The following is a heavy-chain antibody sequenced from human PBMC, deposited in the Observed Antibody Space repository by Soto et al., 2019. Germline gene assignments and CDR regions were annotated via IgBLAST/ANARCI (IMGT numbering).Heavy chain of an antibody. V-gene: IGHV1-3*01. CDR1: GYTFSTYA. Sequence: ALVKVSCKASGYTFSTYAIHWVRQAPGQSLEWMGWLNGGTGQTRYSQRFQDRVTITRDTSASTAYMEVSSLRPEDTAVYYCARGKGMEENYYYYGMDIWGQGTTVTSP. CDR3: ARGKGMEENYYYYGMDI. D-gene: IGHD1-1*01. J-gene: IGHJ6*02. CDR2: LNGGTGQT.